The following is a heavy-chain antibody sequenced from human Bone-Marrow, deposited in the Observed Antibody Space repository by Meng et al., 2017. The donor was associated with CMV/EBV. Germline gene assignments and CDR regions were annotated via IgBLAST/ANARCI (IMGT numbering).Heavy chain of an antibody. CDR2: IIPILGIA. Sequence: SVKVSCKASGGTFSSYAISWVRQAPGQGLEWMGEIIPILGIANYAQKFQGRVTITADKSTSTAYMELSSLRSEDTAVYYCARGGESAIPRGYYGMDVWGQGTTVTVSS. CDR1: GGTFSSYA. CDR3: ARGGESAIPRGYYGMDV. V-gene: IGHV1-69*10. J-gene: IGHJ6*02. D-gene: IGHD2-21*01.